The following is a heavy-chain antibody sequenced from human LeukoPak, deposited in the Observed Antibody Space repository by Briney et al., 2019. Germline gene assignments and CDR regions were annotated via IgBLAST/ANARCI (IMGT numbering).Heavy chain of an antibody. CDR2: MNPNSGNT. D-gene: IGHD2-15*01. Sequence: GASVKVSCKASGYTFTSYDINWVRQATGQGLEWMGWMNPNSGNTSYAQKFQGRVTMTRNTSISTAYMELSSLRSEDTAVYYCARAYCSGGSCYRLPAYYYYYYGMDVWGQGTTVTVSS. V-gene: IGHV1-8*01. J-gene: IGHJ6*02. CDR3: ARAYCSGGSCYRLPAYYYYYYGMDV. CDR1: GYTFTSYD.